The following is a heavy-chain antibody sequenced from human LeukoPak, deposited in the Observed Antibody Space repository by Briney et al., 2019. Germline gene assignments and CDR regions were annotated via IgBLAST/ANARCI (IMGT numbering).Heavy chain of an antibody. CDR2: INHSGST. D-gene: IGHD1-26*01. CDR3: AREEYSGSKGAFDI. Sequence: SETLSLTCAVYGGSFSGYYWSWIRQPPGKGLEWIGEINHSGSTNYNPSLKSRVTISVDTSKNQFSLKLSSVTAADTAVYYCAREEYSGSKGAFDIWGQGTKVTVSS. J-gene: IGHJ3*02. V-gene: IGHV4-34*01. CDR1: GGSFSGYY.